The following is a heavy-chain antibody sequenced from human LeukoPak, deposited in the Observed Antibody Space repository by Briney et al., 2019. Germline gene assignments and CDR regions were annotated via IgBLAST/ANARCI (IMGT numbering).Heavy chain of an antibody. CDR2: ISYGGGYE. D-gene: IGHD3-10*01. CDR3: ARGYGSGSYVFDY. V-gene: IGHV3-30-3*01. J-gene: IGHJ4*02. Sequence: PGRSLRLSCAASGFTFSSYAMHWVRQALDKGLEWVSLISYGGGYEYYADSVRGRFTISRDNSKNTVYLQLNSLRAEDTAVYYCARGYGSGSYVFDYWGQGTLVTVSS. CDR1: GFTFSSYA.